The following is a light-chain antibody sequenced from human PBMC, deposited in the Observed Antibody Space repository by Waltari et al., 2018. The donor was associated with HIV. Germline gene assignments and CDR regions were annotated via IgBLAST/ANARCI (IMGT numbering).Light chain of an antibody. Sequence: QSALTQPASVSGSPGQSITISCPGITTDGSSSNLVSWYQHHPGKAPKLMIFEVDKRPSGVSNRFSGSKSGNTASLTISWLQAEDEADYYCCSYASSGTFVVFGGGTNLTVL. CDR3: CSYASSGTFVV. CDR1: TTDGSSSNL. V-gene: IGLV2-23*02. CDR2: EVD. J-gene: IGLJ2*01.